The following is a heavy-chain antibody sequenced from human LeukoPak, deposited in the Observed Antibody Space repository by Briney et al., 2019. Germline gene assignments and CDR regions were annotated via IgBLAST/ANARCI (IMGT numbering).Heavy chain of an antibody. D-gene: IGHD3-10*01. Sequence: ASVKVSCKASGYTFTSYDINWVRQATGQGLEWMGWMNPNSGNTGYAQKFQGRVTMTRNTSISTAYMELSSLRPEDTAVYYCARAMVRGLKVIGYWGQGTLVTVSS. CDR3: ARAMVRGLKVIGY. CDR2: MNPNSGNT. J-gene: IGHJ4*02. V-gene: IGHV1-8*01. CDR1: GYTFTSYD.